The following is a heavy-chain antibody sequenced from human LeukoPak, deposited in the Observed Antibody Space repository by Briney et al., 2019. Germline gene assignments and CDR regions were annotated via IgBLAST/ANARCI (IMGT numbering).Heavy chain of an antibody. Sequence: ASVKVSCKASGYTFTGYYMHWVRQAPGQGLEWMGWINPNSGGTNYAQKFQGRVTMTRDTSISTAYMELSRLRSDDTAVYYCARDRKDYYDSSGHYFDYWGQGTLVTVSS. CDR3: ARDRKDYYDSSGHYFDY. CDR1: GYTFTGYY. D-gene: IGHD3-22*01. V-gene: IGHV1-2*02. J-gene: IGHJ4*02. CDR2: INPNSGGT.